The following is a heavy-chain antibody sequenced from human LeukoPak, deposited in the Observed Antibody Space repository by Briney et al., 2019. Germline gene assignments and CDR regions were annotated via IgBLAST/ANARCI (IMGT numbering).Heavy chain of an antibody. CDR2: ISSSSSTI. CDR1: GFTFSSYS. D-gene: IGHD3-10*01. V-gene: IGHV3-48*04. Sequence: GGSLRLSCAASGFTFSSYSMNWVRQAPGKGLEWVSYISSSSSTIYYADSVKGRFTISRDSDKNSLYLQMNSLRAEDTAVYYCARGGPGKFDYWGQGTLVTVSS. CDR3: ARGGPGKFDY. J-gene: IGHJ4*02.